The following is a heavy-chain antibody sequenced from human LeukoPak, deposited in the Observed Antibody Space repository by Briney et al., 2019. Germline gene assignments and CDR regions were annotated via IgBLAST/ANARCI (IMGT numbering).Heavy chain of an antibody. Sequence: SETLSLTCTVSGGSISSSSYYWGWIRQPPGKGLEWIGSIYYSGSTYYNPSLKSRVTISVDTSKNQFSLKPSSVTAADTAVYYCARGVDTAMVFWFDPWGQGTLVTVSS. V-gene: IGHV4-39*07. D-gene: IGHD5-18*01. CDR3: ARGVDTAMVFWFDP. CDR2: IYYSGST. CDR1: GGSISSSSYY. J-gene: IGHJ5*02.